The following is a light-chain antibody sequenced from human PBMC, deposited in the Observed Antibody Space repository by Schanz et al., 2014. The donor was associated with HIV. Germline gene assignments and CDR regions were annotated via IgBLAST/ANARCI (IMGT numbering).Light chain of an antibody. J-gene: IGKJ4*01. Sequence: EIVLTQSPDTLSLSPGERATLSCRASQSVSSYLAWYQQKPGQAPRLVIYDASTRAPDIPARFSGSGSGTEFTLTISRLEPEDFAVYYCQYFGNSGGTFGGGTKVEIK. V-gene: IGKV3-20*01. CDR2: DAS. CDR3: QYFGNSGGT. CDR1: QSVSSY.